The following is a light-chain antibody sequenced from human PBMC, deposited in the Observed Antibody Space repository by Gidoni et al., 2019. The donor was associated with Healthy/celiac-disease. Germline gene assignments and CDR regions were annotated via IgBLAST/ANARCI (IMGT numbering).Light chain of an antibody. CDR1: KSVSNSY. CDR2: GAS. J-gene: IGKJ1*01. V-gene: IGKV3-20*01. CDR3: QQYGSSPPWT. Sequence: EIVLTQSPGTLSLSPGERATLSCRASKSVSNSYLAWYQQKPGQAPRLLIYGASSRATGIPDRFSGSGSGTDFTLTISRLEPEDFAVYYCQQYGSSPPWTFGQXTKVEIK.